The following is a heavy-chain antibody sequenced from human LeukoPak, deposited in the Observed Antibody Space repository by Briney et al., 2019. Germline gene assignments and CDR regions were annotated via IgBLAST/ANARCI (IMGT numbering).Heavy chain of an antibody. CDR3: ATSASYDYVWGIDY. Sequence: PGRSLRLSCAAAAFTFSSYEMNWVRQAPGKGMEWVSSISSISRYIYYADSVKGRSTLSTAPAKNSLYLRMNCERAAQTAINYCATSASYDYVWGIDYWGQGTLVTVSS. V-gene: IGHV3-21*01. D-gene: IGHD3-16*01. CDR2: ISSISRYI. CDR1: AFTFSSYE. J-gene: IGHJ4*02.